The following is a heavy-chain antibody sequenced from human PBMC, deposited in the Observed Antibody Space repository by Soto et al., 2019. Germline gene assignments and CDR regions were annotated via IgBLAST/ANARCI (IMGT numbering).Heavy chain of an antibody. D-gene: IGHD2-2*01. Sequence: GGSLRLSCEGSGFTFRSHSMNWVRQAPGRGLEWVASISTSSSFIYYGDSVRGRFIISRDNAKNSLDLQMDSLRVEDTAVYYCARENKDVNKSTSISSGFHGMDVWGQGVTVTVSS. J-gene: IGHJ6*02. CDR1: GFTFRSHS. V-gene: IGHV3-21*01. CDR3: ARENKDVNKSTSISSGFHGMDV. CDR2: ISTSSSFI.